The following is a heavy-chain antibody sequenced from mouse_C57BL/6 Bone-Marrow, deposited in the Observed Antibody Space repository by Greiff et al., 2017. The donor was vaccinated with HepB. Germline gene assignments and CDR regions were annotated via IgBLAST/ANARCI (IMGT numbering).Heavy chain of an antibody. D-gene: IGHD2-3*01. J-gene: IGHJ3*01. V-gene: IGHV1-78*01. CDR3: AREHPIYDGYPAWFAY. Sequence: QVQLQQSDAELVKPGASVKISCKVSGYTFTDHTIHWMKQRPEQGLEWIGYIYPRDGSTKYNEKFKGKATLTADKSSSTAYMQLNSLTSEDSAVYFCAREHPIYDGYPAWFAYWGQGTLVTVSA. CDR1: GYTFTDHT. CDR2: IYPRDGST.